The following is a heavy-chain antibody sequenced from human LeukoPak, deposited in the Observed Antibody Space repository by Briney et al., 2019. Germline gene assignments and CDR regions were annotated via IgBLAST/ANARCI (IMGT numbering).Heavy chain of an antibody. CDR2: ISSSSSTI. CDR1: GFTFSSDS. Sequence: PGGSLRLSCAASGFTFSSDSMNWVRQAPGTGLEGVSYISSSSSTIYYADPVKGRFTISRANAKTSLYLQMHSLRAEDTAVYYCARSVQPPPYYDFWSGYYKNDDYYYYMDVWGKGTTVTVSS. J-gene: IGHJ6*03. D-gene: IGHD3-3*01. CDR3: ARSVQPPPYYDFWSGYYKNDDYYYYMDV. V-gene: IGHV3-48*01.